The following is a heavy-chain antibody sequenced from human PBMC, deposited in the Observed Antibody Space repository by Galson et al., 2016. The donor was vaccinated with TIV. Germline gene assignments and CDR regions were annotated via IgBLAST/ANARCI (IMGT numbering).Heavy chain of an antibody. D-gene: IGHD2-15*01. Sequence: SLRLSCAASGFIFRNYNIHWVRQAPGKGPEWVAFISYSGGNKYYGDSVKGRFTISRDNSKDTVYLEMNSLRTEDTAVYYCARGRDCGGGSCDGQHYYGMDVWGRGTTVTVSS. V-gene: IGHV3-30*03. CDR3: ARGRDCGGGSCDGQHYYGMDV. CDR1: GFIFRNYN. CDR2: ISYSGGNK. J-gene: IGHJ6*02.